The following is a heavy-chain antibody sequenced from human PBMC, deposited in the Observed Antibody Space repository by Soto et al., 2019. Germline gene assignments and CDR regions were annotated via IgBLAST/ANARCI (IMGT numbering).Heavy chain of an antibody. D-gene: IGHD6-13*01. CDR1: GGSIRSSDYY. J-gene: IGHJ4*02. V-gene: IGHV4-30-4*01. Sequence: QVQLQESGPGLVKPSQTLSLTCTVSGGSIRSSDYYWSWIRQPPGKGLGWIGYVYYSESACYNPSLQRRGSISRDTYNNPFSLTLSSVTAAEAAVYYFARVIITATGTSGFGSWCQAALVTVSS. CDR3: ARVIITATGTSGFGS. CDR2: VYYSESA.